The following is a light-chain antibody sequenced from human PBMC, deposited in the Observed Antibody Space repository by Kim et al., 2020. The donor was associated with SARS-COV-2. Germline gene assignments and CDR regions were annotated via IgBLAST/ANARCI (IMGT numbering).Light chain of an antibody. Sequence: ALGETVRCTCQGDSLRSYYASWYQQMPGQAPVLVIYGKNNRPSGIPDRFSGSSSGNTASLTITGAQAEDEADYYCNSRDSSGNHWVFGGGTQLTVL. V-gene: IGLV3-19*01. CDR1: SLRSYY. CDR3: NSRDSSGNHWV. J-gene: IGLJ3*02. CDR2: GKN.